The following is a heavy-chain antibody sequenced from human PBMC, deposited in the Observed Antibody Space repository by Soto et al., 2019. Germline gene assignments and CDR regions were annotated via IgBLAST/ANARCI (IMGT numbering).Heavy chain of an antibody. Sequence: GGSLRLSCAASGFTFSSYAMHWVRQAPGKGLEWVAVISYDGSNKYYADSVKGRFTISRDNSKNTLYLQMNSLRAEDTAVYYCAREERHGYTENYYYYYGMDVWGQGTTVTVSS. V-gene: IGHV3-30-3*01. D-gene: IGHD5-12*01. CDR2: ISYDGSNK. CDR3: AREERHGYTENYYYYYGMDV. J-gene: IGHJ6*02. CDR1: GFTFSSYA.